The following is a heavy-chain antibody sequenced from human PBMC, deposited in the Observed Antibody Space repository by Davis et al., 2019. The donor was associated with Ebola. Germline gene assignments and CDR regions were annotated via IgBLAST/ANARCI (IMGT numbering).Heavy chain of an antibody. V-gene: IGHV1-46*01. J-gene: IGHJ6*02. CDR2: INPSGGST. Sequence: ASVKVSCKASGYTFTGYYMHWVRQAPGQGLEWMGIINPSGGSTSYAQKFQGRVTMTRDTSTSTVYMELSSLRSEDTAVYYCARGGVLWFRELLQEYYYYGMDVWGQGTTVTVSS. CDR1: GYTFTGYY. CDR3: ARGGVLWFRELLQEYYYYGMDV. D-gene: IGHD3-10*01.